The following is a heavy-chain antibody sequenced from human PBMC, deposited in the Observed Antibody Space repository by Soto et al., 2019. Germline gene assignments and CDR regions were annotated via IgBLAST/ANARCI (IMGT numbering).Heavy chain of an antibody. CDR1: GGSISSYY. Sequence: SETLSLTCTVSGGSISSYYWSWIRQPPGKGLEWIGYIYYSGSTNYNPSLQSRVTISVDTSKNQFSLKLSSVTAADTAVYYCARKSSSGYYNFDYWGQGTMVTVSS. CDR2: IYYSGST. V-gene: IGHV4-59*01. D-gene: IGHD3-22*01. CDR3: ARKSSSGYYNFDY. J-gene: IGHJ4*02.